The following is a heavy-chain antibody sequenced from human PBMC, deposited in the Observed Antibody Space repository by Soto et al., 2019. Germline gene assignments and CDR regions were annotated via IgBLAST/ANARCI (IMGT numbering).Heavy chain of an antibody. J-gene: IGHJ6*02. D-gene: IGHD2-2*02. CDR1: GYTFTSYG. CDR3: ARDTRVVPAAIRDGGYYYYGMDV. CDR2: ISAYNGNT. Sequence: ASVKVSCKASGYTFTSYGISWVRQAPGQGLEWMGWISAYNGNTNYAQKLQGRVTMTTDTSTSIAYMELRSLRSDDTAVYYCARDTRVVPAAIRDGGYYYYGMDVWGQGTTVTVSS. V-gene: IGHV1-18*01.